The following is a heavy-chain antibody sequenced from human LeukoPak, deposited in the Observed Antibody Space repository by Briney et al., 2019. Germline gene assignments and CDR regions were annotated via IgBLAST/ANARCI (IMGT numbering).Heavy chain of an antibody. J-gene: IGHJ4*02. V-gene: IGHV3-30*04. CDR1: GFTFSSYA. CDR2: ISYDGSNK. D-gene: IGHD3-3*01. CDR3: ARAVDFNVY. Sequence: GRSLRLSCAASGFTFSSYAMHWVRQAPGKGLEWVAVISYDGSNKYYADSVKGRFTISRDNSKNTLYLQMNSLRAEDTAVYYCARAVDFNVYWGQGTLVTVSS.